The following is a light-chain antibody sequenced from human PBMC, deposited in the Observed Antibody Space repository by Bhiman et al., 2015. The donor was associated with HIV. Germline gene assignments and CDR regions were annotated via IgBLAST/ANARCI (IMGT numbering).Light chain of an antibody. Sequence: QSVLTQPPSVSAAPGQTVTISCSGSFSNIETNYVSWYQQLPGTAPKLLIYDNKKRPSDIPDRFSGSKSGTSATLAIAGLQSGDEADYFCGTWDNSLTMVVFGEGTKLTVL. CDR2: DNK. V-gene: IGLV1-51*01. J-gene: IGLJ2*01. CDR3: GTWDNSLTMVV. CDR1: FSNIETNY.